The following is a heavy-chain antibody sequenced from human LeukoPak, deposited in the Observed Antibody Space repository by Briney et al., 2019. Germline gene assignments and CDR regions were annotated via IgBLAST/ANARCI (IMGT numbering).Heavy chain of an antibody. CDR2: ISDGGSNT. V-gene: IGHV3-30*01. CDR1: GFTFSTYA. J-gene: IGHJ4*02. CDR3: ARDVYYYDSGGFYS. D-gene: IGHD3-22*01. Sequence: GGSLRLSCAASGFTFSTYAMHWVRQAPGKGLEWVALISDGGSNTYYADSVKGRFTISRDNSKNTLYLQMNSLRAEDTAVYYCARDVYYYDSGGFYSWGPGTLVTVSS.